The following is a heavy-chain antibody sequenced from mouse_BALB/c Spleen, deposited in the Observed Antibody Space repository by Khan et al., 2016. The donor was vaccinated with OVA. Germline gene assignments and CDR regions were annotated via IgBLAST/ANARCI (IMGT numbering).Heavy chain of an antibody. Sequence: QVQLQQSGPGLVAPSQSLSITCTVSGFSLTTYGVSWVRQPPGKGLEWLGVIWGDGNTNYHSALKSRLSISKDNSKSQVFLKLNSLQTDDTATFYYAKQNHGTLYAVDYWGQGTSVTVSS. CDR3: AKQNHGTLYAVDY. CDR1: GFSLTTYG. V-gene: IGHV2-3*01. CDR2: IWGDGNT. J-gene: IGHJ4*01. D-gene: IGHD2-1*01.